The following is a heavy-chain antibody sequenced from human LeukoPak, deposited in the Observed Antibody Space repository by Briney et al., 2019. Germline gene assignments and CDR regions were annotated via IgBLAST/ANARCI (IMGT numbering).Heavy chain of an antibody. Sequence: SETLSLTCTVSGGSISSSSYYWGWIRQPPGKGLEWIGSIYYSGSTYYNPSLKSRVTISVDTSKNQFSLKLSSVTAADTAVYYCARRRYGSGSYFYYWGQGTLVTVSS. J-gene: IGHJ4*02. V-gene: IGHV4-39*01. CDR2: IYYSGST. CDR1: GGSISSSSYY. D-gene: IGHD3-10*01. CDR3: ARRRYGSGSYFYY.